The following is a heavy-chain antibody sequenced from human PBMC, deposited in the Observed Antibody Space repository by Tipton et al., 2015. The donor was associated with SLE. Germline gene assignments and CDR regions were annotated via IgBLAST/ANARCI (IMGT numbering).Heavy chain of an antibody. Sequence: TLSLTCNVSSGSITSYYWNWIRQFPGKGLEWIGNVYYSGTTNYNPSLKSRVTISINTSKNQFSLRLTSVTAADTAVYYCARGGVGGYDYFDYWGQGALVTVSS. V-gene: IGHV4-59*01. CDR1: SGSITSYY. CDR3: ARGGVGGYDYFDY. D-gene: IGHD5-12*01. J-gene: IGHJ4*02. CDR2: VYYSGTT.